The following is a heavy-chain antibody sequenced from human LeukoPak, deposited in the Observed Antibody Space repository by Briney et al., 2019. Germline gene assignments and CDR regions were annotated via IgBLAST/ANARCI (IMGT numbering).Heavy chain of an antibody. CDR2: ISGSGANT. D-gene: IGHD3-16*02. V-gene: IGHV3-23*01. J-gene: IGHJ4*02. CDR1: GFTFSTYA. CDR3: AKERAGYTNPSYFDY. Sequence: PGGSLRLSCAASGFTFSTYAMSWVRQAPGKGLEWVSTISGSGANTYYADSVRGRFTISRDNSKNTPYLHINSLTAERPVLYYCAKERAGYTNPSYFDYWGQGTLVTVSS.